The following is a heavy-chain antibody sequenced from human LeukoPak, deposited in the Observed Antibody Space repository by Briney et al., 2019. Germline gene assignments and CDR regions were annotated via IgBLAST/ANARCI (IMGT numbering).Heavy chain of an antibody. J-gene: IGHJ5*02. V-gene: IGHV4-39*01. Sequence: SETLSLTCSVAGGSIRSSYYWGWIRQPPGKGLEWIGNIHYSGTTYYNPSLESRVTISVDTSKNQFSLKLSSVTAADTAVYSCAKVGGLAVAGTDNWMDPWGQGTLVTVSS. CDR3: AKVGGLAVAGTDNWMDP. D-gene: IGHD6-19*01. CDR2: IHYSGTT. CDR1: GGSIRSSYY.